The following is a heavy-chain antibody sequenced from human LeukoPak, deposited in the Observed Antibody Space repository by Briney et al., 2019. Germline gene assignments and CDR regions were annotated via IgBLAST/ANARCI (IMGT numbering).Heavy chain of an antibody. Sequence: SETLSLTCTVSGGSISSSSYYWGWIRQPPGKGLEWIGSIYYSGSTYYNPSLKSRVTISVDTSKNQFSLKLSSVTAADTAVYYCARYSSGPIPWGQGTLVTVSS. V-gene: IGHV4-39*01. D-gene: IGHD6-19*01. CDR3: ARYSSGPIP. J-gene: IGHJ5*02. CDR2: IYYSGST. CDR1: GGSISSSSYY.